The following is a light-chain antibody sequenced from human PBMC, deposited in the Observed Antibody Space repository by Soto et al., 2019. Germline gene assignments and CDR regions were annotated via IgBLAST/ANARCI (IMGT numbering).Light chain of an antibody. CDR2: EVS. CDR3: TSHTASSTWV. CDR1: SSDVGYDNY. J-gene: IGLJ3*02. Sequence: QSVLTQPASVSGSPGQSITISCTGTSSDVGYDNYVSWFQQHPGKAPKLMIYEVSRRPSGVSNRFSGSKSANTASLTISGLQAEDAADYYCTSHTASSTWVFGGGTKLTVL. V-gene: IGLV2-14*01.